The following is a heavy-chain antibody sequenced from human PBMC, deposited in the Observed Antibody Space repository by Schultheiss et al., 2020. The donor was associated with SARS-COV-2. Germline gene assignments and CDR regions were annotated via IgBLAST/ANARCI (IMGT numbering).Heavy chain of an antibody. J-gene: IGHJ3*02. V-gene: IGHV4-59*11. CDR1: GGSISGHY. CDR3: ATAPQQELRGGGGFNI. Sequence: SETLSLTCTVSGGSISGHYWSWVRQPPGKGLEWIGYIYYIGSTNYNPSLQSRVTISLDTAKNQFSLRLSSVTAADTAVYYCATAPQQELRGGGGFNIWGQGTTVTVSS. D-gene: IGHD1-7*01. CDR2: IYYIGST.